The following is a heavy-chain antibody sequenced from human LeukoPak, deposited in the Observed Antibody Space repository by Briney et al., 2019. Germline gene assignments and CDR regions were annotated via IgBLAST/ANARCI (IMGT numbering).Heavy chain of an antibody. V-gene: IGHV3-13*01. J-gene: IGHJ4*02. CDR1: GFTFSSYD. CDR3: ARVSRTSGGFDY. Sequence: GGSLRLSCAASGFTFSSYDMHWVRQATGKGLEWVSAIGTAGDTYYPGSVKGRFTISRENAKNSLYLQMNSLRAGDTAVYYCARVSRTSGGFDYWGQGTLVTVPS. CDR2: IGTAGDT. D-gene: IGHD3-16*01.